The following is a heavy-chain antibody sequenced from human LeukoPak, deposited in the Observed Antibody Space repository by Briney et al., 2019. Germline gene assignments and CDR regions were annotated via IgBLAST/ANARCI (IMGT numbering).Heavy chain of an antibody. CDR1: GGSLSSYY. J-gene: IGHJ4*02. D-gene: IGHD3-10*01. CDR3: ARESGDGDYFDY. Sequence: SETLSLTCTVSGGSLSSYYWSWIRQPPGKGLECLGYIYYSGSTNYNPSLKSRVTISLDTSKNQFSLKLSSVTAADTAVYYCARESGDGDYFDYWGQGTLVTVSS. V-gene: IGHV4-59*12. CDR2: IYYSGST.